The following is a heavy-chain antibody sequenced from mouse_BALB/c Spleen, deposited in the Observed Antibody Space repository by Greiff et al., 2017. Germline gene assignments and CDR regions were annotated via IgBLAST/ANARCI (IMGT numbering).Heavy chain of an antibody. D-gene: IGHD2-4*01. Sequence: QVQLQQSGAELVRPGTSVKVSCKASGYAFTNYLIEWVKQRPGQGLEWIGVINPGSGGTNYNEKFKGKATLTADKSSSTAYMQLSSLTSDDSAAYFCARWDYDNYYAMDYWGQGTSVTVSS. J-gene: IGHJ4*01. CDR2: INPGSGGT. V-gene: IGHV1-54*01. CDR1: GYAFTNYL. CDR3: ARWDYDNYYAMDY.